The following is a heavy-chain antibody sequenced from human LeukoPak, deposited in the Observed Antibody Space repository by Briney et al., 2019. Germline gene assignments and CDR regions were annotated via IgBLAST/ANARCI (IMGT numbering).Heavy chain of an antibody. V-gene: IGHV3-53*01. D-gene: IGHD2-2*01. CDR1: GFTVSSNY. Sequence: GGSLRLSCAASGFTVSSNYMSWVRQAPGKGLEWVSVIYSGGSTYYADSVKGRFTIFRDNSKNTVYLQMNNLRAEDTAVYYCARASWRYCSSTSCYGNWFDPWGQGTLVTVSS. J-gene: IGHJ5*02. CDR2: IYSGGST. CDR3: ARASWRYCSSTSCYGNWFDP.